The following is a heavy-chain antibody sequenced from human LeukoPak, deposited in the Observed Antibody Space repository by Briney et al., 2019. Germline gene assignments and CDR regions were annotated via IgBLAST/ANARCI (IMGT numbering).Heavy chain of an antibody. V-gene: IGHV4-34*01. J-gene: IGHJ3*02. Sequence: IPSETLSLTCAVYGGSFSGYYWSWIRQPPGKGLEWIGEINHSGSTNYNPSLKSRVTISVDTSKNQFSLKLSSVTAADTAVYYCARGPRLGWPDAFDIWGQGTMVTVSS. D-gene: IGHD3-16*01. CDR1: GGSFSGYY. CDR2: INHSGST. CDR3: ARGPRLGWPDAFDI.